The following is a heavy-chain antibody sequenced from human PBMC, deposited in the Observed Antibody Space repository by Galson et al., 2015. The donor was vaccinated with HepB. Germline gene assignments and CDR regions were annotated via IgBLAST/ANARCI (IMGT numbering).Heavy chain of an antibody. CDR1: GYTFTSYG. CDR3: ARDFPYSTYYYDSSGYYYGP. D-gene: IGHD3-22*01. CDR2: ISAYNGNT. V-gene: IGHV1-18*04. J-gene: IGHJ5*02. Sequence: QSGAEVKKPGESLKISCKASGYTFTSYGISWVRQAPGQGLEWMGWISAYNGNTNYAQKLQGRVTMTTDTSTSTAYMELRSLRSDDTAVYYCARDFPYSTYYYDSSGYYYGPWGQGTLVTVSS.